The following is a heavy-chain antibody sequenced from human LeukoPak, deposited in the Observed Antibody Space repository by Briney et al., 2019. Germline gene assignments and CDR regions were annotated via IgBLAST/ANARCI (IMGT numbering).Heavy chain of an antibody. D-gene: IGHD3-10*01. CDR1: GFTIATYG. CDR2: VGEGVHTT. V-gene: IGHV3-23*01. J-gene: IGHJ3*01. CDR3: AKDSFIVVRGVGSDDGFAV. Sequence: GGSLRLSCVASGFTIATYGMSWVRQAPGKGLEWVSVVGEGVHTTHYADSVKGRFFISRDNSKNTVHLEMNSLRAEDTAVYYCAKDSFIVVRGVGSDDGFAVWGQGTMVTVSS.